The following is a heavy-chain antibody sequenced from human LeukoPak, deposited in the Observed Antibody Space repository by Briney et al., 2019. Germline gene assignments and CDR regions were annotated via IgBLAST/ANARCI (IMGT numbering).Heavy chain of an antibody. CDR3: ATGDSSGYYEIDY. CDR1: GFIFSSFA. Sequence: PGGSLRLSCAVSGFIFSSFAMSWVRQAPGKGLEWVSYISSSSSTIYYADSVKGRFTISRDNAKNSLYLQMNSLRAEDTAVYYCATGDSSGYYEIDYWGQGTLVTVSS. V-gene: IGHV3-48*04. J-gene: IGHJ4*02. D-gene: IGHD3-22*01. CDR2: ISSSSSTI.